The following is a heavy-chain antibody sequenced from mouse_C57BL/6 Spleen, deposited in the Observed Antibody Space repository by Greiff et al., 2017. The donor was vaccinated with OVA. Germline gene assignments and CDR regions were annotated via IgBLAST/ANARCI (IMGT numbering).Heavy chain of an antibody. D-gene: IGHD1-1*02. Sequence: QVQLQQPGAELVRPGSSVKLSCKASGYTFTSYWMPWVKQRPIQGLEWIGNIDPSDSETHYNQKFKDKATLTVDKSSSTAYMQRSSLTSEDAAVYYCAIDGGTGFAYWGQGTLVTVSA. CDR2: IDPSDSET. J-gene: IGHJ3*01. V-gene: IGHV1-52*01. CDR3: AIDGGTGFAY. CDR1: GYTFTSYW.